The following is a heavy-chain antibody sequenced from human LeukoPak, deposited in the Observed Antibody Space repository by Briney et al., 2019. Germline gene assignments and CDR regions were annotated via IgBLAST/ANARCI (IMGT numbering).Heavy chain of an antibody. CDR2: IYYSGTT. Sequence: SETLSLTCTVSGGSIDSNSWTWIRQPPGKGLEWIGYIYYSGTTNYNPSLKSRVTMSVDMSKNQFSLKLSSVTAADTAVYYCARARYVNSFYAFDIWGQGTLVTVSS. CDR3: ARARYVNSFYAFDI. V-gene: IGHV4-59*01. CDR1: GGSIDSNS. J-gene: IGHJ3*02. D-gene: IGHD3-9*01.